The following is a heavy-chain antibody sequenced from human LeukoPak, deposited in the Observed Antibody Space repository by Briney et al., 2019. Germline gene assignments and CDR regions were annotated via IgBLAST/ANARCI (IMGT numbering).Heavy chain of an antibody. Sequence: SETLSLTCTVSGGSISSYYWSWIRQPPGKGLQWIGFIYYRGSTNYNPSLKSRVTISVDTSKNQFSLKLSSVTAADTAVYYCASSLVVVKAFDIWGQGTMVTVSS. D-gene: IGHD3-22*01. CDR3: ASSLVVVKAFDI. J-gene: IGHJ3*02. V-gene: IGHV4-59*01. CDR1: GGSISSYY. CDR2: IYYRGST.